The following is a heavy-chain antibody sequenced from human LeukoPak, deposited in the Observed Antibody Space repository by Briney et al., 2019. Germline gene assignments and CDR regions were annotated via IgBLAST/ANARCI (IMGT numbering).Heavy chain of an antibody. CDR3: ARELDGSGSYSY. Sequence: ASVKVSCKASGYTFTSYGISWVRQAPGQGLEWMGWMNPNSGNTGYAQKFQGRVTMTRNTSISTAYMEMSSLRSEDTAVYYCARELDGSGSYSYWGQGTLVTVSS. V-gene: IGHV1-8*02. J-gene: IGHJ4*02. CDR2: MNPNSGNT. D-gene: IGHD3-10*01. CDR1: GYTFTSYG.